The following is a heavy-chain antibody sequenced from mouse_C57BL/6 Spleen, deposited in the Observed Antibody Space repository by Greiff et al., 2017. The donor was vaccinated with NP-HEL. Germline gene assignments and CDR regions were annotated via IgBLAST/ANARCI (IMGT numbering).Heavy chain of an antibody. CDR1: GFTFSDAW. V-gene: IGHV6-6*01. J-gene: IGHJ2*01. CDR3: TRPGSNYDCDY. D-gene: IGHD2-5*01. Sequence: EVMLVESGGGLVQPGGSMKLSCAASGFTFSDAWMDWVRQSPEKGLEWVAEIRNKANNHATYYAESVKGRFTISRDDSKSSVYLQMNSLRAEDTGIYYCTRPGSNYDCDYWGQGTTLTVSS. CDR2: IRNKANNHAT.